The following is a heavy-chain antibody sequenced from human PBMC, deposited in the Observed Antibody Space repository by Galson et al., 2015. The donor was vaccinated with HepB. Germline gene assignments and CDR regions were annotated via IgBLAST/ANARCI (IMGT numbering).Heavy chain of an antibody. V-gene: IGHV5-10-1*01. CDR3: ARQCYYGSGSYCNWFDP. J-gene: IGHJ5*02. Sequence: QSGAEVKKPGESLRISCKGSGYSFTSYWISWVRQMPGKGLEWMGRIDPSDSYTNYSPSFQGHVTISADKSISTAYLQWSSLKASDTAMYYCARQCYYGSGSYCNWFDPWGQGTLVTVSS. CDR2: IDPSDSYT. CDR1: GYSFTSYW. D-gene: IGHD3-10*01.